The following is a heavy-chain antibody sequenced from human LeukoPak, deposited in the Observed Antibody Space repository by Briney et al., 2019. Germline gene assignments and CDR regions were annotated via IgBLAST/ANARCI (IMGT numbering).Heavy chain of an antibody. CDR2: ISGNGGGT. CDR1: GFTFSNYA. D-gene: IGHD2-21*02. V-gene: IGHV3-64*01. Sequence: PGGSLRLSCAASGFTFSNYALHWVRQAPGKGLEAVSTISGNGGGTFYSNSVKGRFIISRDNSKNTLYLQMGSLRAEDMAVYYCARDGERYCGGDCYLDYWGQGTLVTVSS. J-gene: IGHJ4*02. CDR3: ARDGERYCGGDCYLDY.